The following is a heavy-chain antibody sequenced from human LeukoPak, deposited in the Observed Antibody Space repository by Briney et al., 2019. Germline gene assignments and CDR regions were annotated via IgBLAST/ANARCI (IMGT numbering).Heavy chain of an antibody. V-gene: IGHV3-23*01. CDR3: AKDLQDYYASGSYYNVLGGAFDY. CDR1: GFTFSSYA. J-gene: IGHJ4*02. D-gene: IGHD3-10*01. CDR2: ISGSGGST. Sequence: GGSLRLSCAASGFTFSSYAMSWVRQAPGKGLEWVSGISGSGGSTYYPDSVKGRFTISRDHSKNTLYLQMNSQRAEDTAVYYCAKDLQDYYASGSYYNVLGGAFDYWGQGTLVTVSS.